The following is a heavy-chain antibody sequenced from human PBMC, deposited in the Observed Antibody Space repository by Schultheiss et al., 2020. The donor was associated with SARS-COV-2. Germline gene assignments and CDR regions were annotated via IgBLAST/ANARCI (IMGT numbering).Heavy chain of an antibody. J-gene: IGHJ4*02. D-gene: IGHD5-24*01. CDR1: GFTFSSYA. V-gene: IGHV3-64*04. Sequence: GGSLRLSCSASGFTFSSYAMHWVRQAPGKGLESVSAISSNGGSTYYADSVKGRFTISRDNPKNTLYLQMNSLRAEDTAVYYCARDSRWLQGFDYWGQGTLGPVSS. CDR2: ISSNGGST. CDR3: ARDSRWLQGFDY.